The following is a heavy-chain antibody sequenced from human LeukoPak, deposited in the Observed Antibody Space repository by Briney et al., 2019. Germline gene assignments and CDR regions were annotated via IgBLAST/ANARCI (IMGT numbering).Heavy chain of an antibody. CDR3: ASGARTYCGGDCPDNWFDP. Sequence: SVKVSCKASGYTFTSYGISWVRQAPGQGLEWMGGIIPIFGTANYAQKFQGRVTITADESTSTAYMELSSLRSEDTAVYYCASGARTYCGGDCPDNWFDPWGQGTLVTVSS. CDR2: IIPIFGTA. CDR1: GYTFTSYG. V-gene: IGHV1-69*13. D-gene: IGHD2-21*02. J-gene: IGHJ5*02.